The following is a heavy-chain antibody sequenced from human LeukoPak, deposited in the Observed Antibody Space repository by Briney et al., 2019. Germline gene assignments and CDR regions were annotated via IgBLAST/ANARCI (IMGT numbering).Heavy chain of an antibody. Sequence: GSSVKVSCKASGGTFSSYAISWVRQAPGQGLEWMGGIIPIFGTANYAQKFQGRVTITADESTSTAYMELSSLRSEDTAVYYCARNTMVRGVITGGYFDYWGQGTLVTVSS. D-gene: IGHD3-10*01. V-gene: IGHV1-69*01. CDR3: ARNTMVRGVITGGYFDY. J-gene: IGHJ4*02. CDR2: IIPIFGTA. CDR1: GGTFSSYA.